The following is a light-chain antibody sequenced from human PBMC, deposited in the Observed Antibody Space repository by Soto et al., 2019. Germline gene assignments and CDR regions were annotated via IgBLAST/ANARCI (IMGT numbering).Light chain of an antibody. Sequence: EIVLTQSPGTLSLSPGERATLSCRASQSVGSSYLAWYQQKPGQAPRLLIYGTSSRATGIPDRFSGSGSGTDFTLTISSLEPEDFAVYYCQQYGSSPLTFGGGTKVVIK. CDR1: QSVGSSY. CDR3: QQYGSSPLT. J-gene: IGKJ4*01. V-gene: IGKV3-20*01. CDR2: GTS.